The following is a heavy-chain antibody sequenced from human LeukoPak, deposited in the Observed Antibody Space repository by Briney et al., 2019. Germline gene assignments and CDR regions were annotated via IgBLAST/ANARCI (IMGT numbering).Heavy chain of an antibody. V-gene: IGHV4-39*01. Sequence: SETLSLTCTVSGGSISSNNYYWGWIRQPPGKGLEWIGGIYYSGSTYYNPSLKSRVTISVDTSKNQFSLKLSSVTAADTAVYYCARREQEFFDYWGQGTLVTVSS. CDR1: GGSISSNNYY. D-gene: IGHD1/OR15-1a*01. J-gene: IGHJ4*02. CDR2: IYYSGST. CDR3: ARREQEFFDY.